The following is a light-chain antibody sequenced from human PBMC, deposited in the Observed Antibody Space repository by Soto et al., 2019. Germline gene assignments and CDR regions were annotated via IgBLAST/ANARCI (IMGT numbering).Light chain of an antibody. Sequence: IQLTQSPSSLSASVGDRVTITCRASQGISSYLAWYQQKPGKAPKLLIYAASTLQSGVPSRFSGSGSGTDFTLTISCLQSEDFATYYCQQYYSYPWTFGQGTKVDIK. V-gene: IGKV1-9*01. J-gene: IGKJ1*01. CDR2: AAS. CDR3: QQYYSYPWT. CDR1: QGISSY.